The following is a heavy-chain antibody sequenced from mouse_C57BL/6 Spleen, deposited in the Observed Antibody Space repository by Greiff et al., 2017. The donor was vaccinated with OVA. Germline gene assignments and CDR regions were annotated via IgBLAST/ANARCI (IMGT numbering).Heavy chain of an antibody. CDR2: IRSKSNNYAT. CDR1: GFSFNTYA. J-gene: IGHJ4*01. V-gene: IGHV10-1*01. CDR3: VRQRALEALDY. D-gene: IGHD3-1*01. Sequence: EVQGVESGGGLVQPKGSLKLSCAASGFSFNTYAMNWVRQAPGKGLEWVARIRSKSNNYATYYADSVKARFTISRDASESMLYLRMKNLKTEDTAMYYCVRQRALEALDYWGQGTPVTVSS.